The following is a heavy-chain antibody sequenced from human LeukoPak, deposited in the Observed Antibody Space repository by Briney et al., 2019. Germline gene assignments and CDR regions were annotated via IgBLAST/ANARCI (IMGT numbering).Heavy chain of an antibody. Sequence: ASVKVSCKASGHTFTSYDINWVRQATGQGLEWMGWMNPNSGDTGYAQKLQGRITMTRNTSISTAYMELSSLRSEDTAVYYCASGGPSYTSYWGQGTLVTVSS. CDR2: MNPNSGDT. CDR1: GHTFTSYD. V-gene: IGHV1-8*01. J-gene: IGHJ4*02. D-gene: IGHD1-14*01. CDR3: ASGGPSYTSY.